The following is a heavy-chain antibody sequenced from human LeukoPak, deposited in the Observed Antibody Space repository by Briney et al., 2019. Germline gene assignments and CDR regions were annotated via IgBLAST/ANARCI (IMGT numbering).Heavy chain of an antibody. CDR3: VRDDCGGTCYPGGY. J-gene: IGHJ4*02. D-gene: IGHD2-21*02. Sequence: GASVKVSCKASGYTFSRYVVHWVRQAPGQRPEWMGWINAGNGGTKYSQNFQGRVTITWDRSANTAYMELSSLTSEDTALCYCVRDDCGGTCYPGGYWGQGTLVAVSS. V-gene: IGHV1-3*01. CDR2: INAGNGGT. CDR1: GYTFSRYV.